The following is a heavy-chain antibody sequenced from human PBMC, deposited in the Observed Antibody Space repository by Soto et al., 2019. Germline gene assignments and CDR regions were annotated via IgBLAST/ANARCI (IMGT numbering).Heavy chain of an antibody. CDR1: GFTFSDYY. D-gene: IGHD3-3*01. V-gene: IGHV3-11*01. CDR2: ISSSGSTI. CDR3: ARAYYDFWSGSEAYYYYGMAV. Sequence: PGGSLRLSCAASGFTFSDYYMSWIRQAPGKGLEWVSYISSSGSTIYYADSVKGRFTISRDNAKNSLYLQMNSLRAEDTAVYYCARAYYDFWSGSEAYYYYGMAVWGQGTTVTVSS. J-gene: IGHJ6*02.